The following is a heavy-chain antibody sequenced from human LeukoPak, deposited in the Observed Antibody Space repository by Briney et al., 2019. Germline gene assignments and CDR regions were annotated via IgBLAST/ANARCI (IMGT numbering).Heavy chain of an antibody. CDR1: GYTFTGYY. J-gene: IGHJ3*02. V-gene: IGHV1-2*02. CDR3: AREERGDGLDI. Sequence: ASVKVSCKASGYTFTGYYLHWVRQAPGQGLEWMGWINPNSGGINYAQKFQDRVTMTRDTSISTAYMDLTRLTSDDTAIYYCAREERGDGLDIWGQGTMVTVSS. CDR2: INPNSGGI.